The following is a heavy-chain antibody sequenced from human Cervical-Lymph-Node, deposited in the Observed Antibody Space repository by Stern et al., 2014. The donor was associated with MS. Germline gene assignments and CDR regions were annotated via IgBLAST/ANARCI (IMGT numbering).Heavy chain of an antibody. CDR2: VHYRGTT. D-gene: IGHD3-3*01. CDR1: GGSISSYY. J-gene: IGHJ4*02. V-gene: IGHV4-59*08. Sequence: VQLVESGPGLVKPSETLSLTCSVSGGSISSYYWNWIRQPPGKGLEWIANVHYRGTTNYNPPHKSRFTILLATSINKISLKLPSVTAADTAVYYCAGSGTYYPDYWGQGILVTVSS. CDR3: AGSGTYYPDY.